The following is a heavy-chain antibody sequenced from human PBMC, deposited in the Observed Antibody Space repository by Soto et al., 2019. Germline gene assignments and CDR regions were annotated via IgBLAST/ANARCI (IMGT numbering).Heavy chain of an antibody. V-gene: IGHV4-39*01. Sequence: QLQLQESGPRLVKPSETLSLTCTVSGGSISSSTNYWGWIRQSPGKGLEWIGNIFYSGSIYYNLSLQGRVTSSRNTSKNKVHLRLSSVTAADTAVYYCARQGRLGTRTAFDYWGQGALVTVSS. J-gene: IGHJ4*02. CDR2: IFYSGSI. CDR1: GGSISSSTNY. CDR3: ARQGRLGTRTAFDY. D-gene: IGHD3-9*01.